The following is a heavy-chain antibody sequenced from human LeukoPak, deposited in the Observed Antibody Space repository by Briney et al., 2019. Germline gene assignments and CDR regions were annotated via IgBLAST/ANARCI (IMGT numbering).Heavy chain of an antibody. V-gene: IGHV3-21*01. CDR3: ARDGGYSSSWYEPFDI. CDR2: ISGSSTYI. CDR1: GFTFSSYS. Sequence: GGSLRLSCAASGFTFSSYSMNWVRQAPGKGLEWVASISGSSTYIYYADSMKGRFTISRDNAKNSLYLQMNSLNTGDTAVYYCARDGGYSSSWYEPFDIWGQGTLVTVSS. J-gene: IGHJ3*02. D-gene: IGHD6-13*01.